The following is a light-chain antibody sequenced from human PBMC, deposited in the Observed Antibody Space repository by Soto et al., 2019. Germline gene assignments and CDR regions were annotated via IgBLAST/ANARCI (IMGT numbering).Light chain of an antibody. CDR3: QSYDSSLSAVV. Sequence: QSVLTQPPSVSGAPGQRVTISCTGSSSNIGADYDVHWYQQLPGTAPKLLIYGNSNRPSGVPDRFSGSKSGTSASLAITGLQPEYEADYYCQSYDSSLSAVVFGGGTKLTVL. CDR2: GNS. V-gene: IGLV1-40*01. J-gene: IGLJ3*02. CDR1: SSNIGADYD.